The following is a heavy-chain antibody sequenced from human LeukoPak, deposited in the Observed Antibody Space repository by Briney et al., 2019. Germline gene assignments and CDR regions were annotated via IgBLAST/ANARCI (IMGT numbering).Heavy chain of an antibody. D-gene: IGHD6-13*01. V-gene: IGHV3-64*01. CDR2: ISNNGGST. CDR3: ATQTSRSRGSSWYGYAFDI. Sequence: GGSLRLSCAASGFTFSDSVMHWVRQAPGRGLEYVSAISNNGGSTYYVNSVKGRFTISRDNSKNTLYLQMGSLGAEDMAVYYCATQTSRSRGSSWYGYAFDIWGQGTLVTVSP. CDR1: GFTFSDSV. J-gene: IGHJ3*02.